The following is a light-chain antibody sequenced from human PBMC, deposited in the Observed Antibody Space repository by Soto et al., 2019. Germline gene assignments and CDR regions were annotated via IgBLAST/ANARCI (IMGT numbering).Light chain of an antibody. J-gene: IGKJ1*01. V-gene: IGKV2-28*01. CDR3: MQALQTQWT. CDR2: LGS. Sequence: DIVMTHSPLSLPFTPVEPASISCRXSHILLHSNGYNYLDWYLQKPGQSPQLLIYLGSNRASGVPDRFSGSGSGTDFTLKISRVEAEDVGVYYCMQALQTQWTFGQGTKVDIK. CDR1: HILLHSNGYNY.